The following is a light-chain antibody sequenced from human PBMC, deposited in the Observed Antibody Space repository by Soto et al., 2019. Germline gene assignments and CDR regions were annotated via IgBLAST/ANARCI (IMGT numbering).Light chain of an antibody. Sequence: EIVLTQSPGTLSLSPGERATLSCRASQSGSSRYLAWYQQKPGQAPRLLIYATSNRSPVIPDRFSGNGSGTAITLTVTRLEPEDFAVDYCQQDGSSWTFGQGTKEEIK. CDR2: ATS. J-gene: IGKJ1*01. V-gene: IGKV3-20*01. CDR3: QQDGSSWT. CDR1: QSGSSRY.